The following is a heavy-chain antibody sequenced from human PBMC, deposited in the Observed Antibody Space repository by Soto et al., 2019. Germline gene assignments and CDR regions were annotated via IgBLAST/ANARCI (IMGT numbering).Heavy chain of an antibody. CDR1: GYSFTSYW. CDR2: IYPGDSDT. Sequence: RGESLKISCKGSGYSFTSYWIGWVRQMPGKGLEWMGIIYPGDSDTRYSPSFQGQVTISADKSISTAYLQWSSLKASDTAMYYCARHEIRGYSGYDAPNYYYYGMDVWGQGTTVTVSS. J-gene: IGHJ6*02. D-gene: IGHD5-12*01. V-gene: IGHV5-51*01. CDR3: ARHEIRGYSGYDAPNYYYYGMDV.